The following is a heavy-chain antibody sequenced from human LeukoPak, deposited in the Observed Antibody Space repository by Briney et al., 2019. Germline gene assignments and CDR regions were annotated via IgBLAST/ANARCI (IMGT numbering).Heavy chain of an antibody. J-gene: IGHJ4*02. CDR2: ISSSSSYT. CDR1: GFTFSDYY. V-gene: IGHV3-11*06. Sequence: GGSLRLSCAASGFTFSDYYMSWIRQAPGKGLEWVSHISSSSSYTNYADSVKGRFTISRDNAKNSLYLQMNSLRAEDTAVYYCARDISYSSSSGGDYWGQGTLVTVSS. CDR3: ARDISYSSSSGGDY. D-gene: IGHD6-6*01.